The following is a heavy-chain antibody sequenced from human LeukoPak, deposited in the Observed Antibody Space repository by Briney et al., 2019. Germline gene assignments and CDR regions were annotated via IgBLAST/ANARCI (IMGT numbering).Heavy chain of an antibody. Sequence: SETLSLTCAVYGGSFSGYYWGWIRQPPGKGLEWIGEINHSGSTNYNPSLKSRVTISVDTSKNQFSLKLSSVTAADTAVYYCARWSRGWLRQDYWGQGTLVTVSS. V-gene: IGHV4-34*01. CDR2: INHSGST. D-gene: IGHD5-12*01. CDR3: ARWSRGWLRQDY. J-gene: IGHJ4*02. CDR1: GGSFSGYY.